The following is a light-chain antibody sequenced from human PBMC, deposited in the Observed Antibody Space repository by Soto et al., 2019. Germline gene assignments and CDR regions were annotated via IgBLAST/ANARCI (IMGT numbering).Light chain of an antibody. J-gene: IGLJ1*01. Sequence: QSALTQPASVSGSPGQSITISCTGTSSDVGGYNFVSWYQQYPGRAPKVMIYDVSNRPSGVSNRFYGSKSGNTASLTISGVQAEDEDDYYCNSYSSGATYVFGTGTKVTVL. CDR1: SSDVGGYNF. V-gene: IGLV2-14*03. CDR3: NSYSSGATYV. CDR2: DVS.